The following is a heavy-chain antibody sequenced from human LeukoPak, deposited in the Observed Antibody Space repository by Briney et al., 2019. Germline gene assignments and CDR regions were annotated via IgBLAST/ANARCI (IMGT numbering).Heavy chain of an antibody. J-gene: IGHJ5*02. CDR1: GGSISSSSNY. V-gene: IGHV4-39*07. CDR3: ARDDYGGNAIDH. D-gene: IGHD4-23*01. Sequence: PSETLSLTCTVSGGSISSSSNYWGWIRQPPGKGLEWIGSIYYSGSTYYNPSLRSRVTISVDTSKNQFSLKLSSVTAADTAVYYCARDDYGGNAIDHWGQGTLVTVSS. CDR2: IYYSGST.